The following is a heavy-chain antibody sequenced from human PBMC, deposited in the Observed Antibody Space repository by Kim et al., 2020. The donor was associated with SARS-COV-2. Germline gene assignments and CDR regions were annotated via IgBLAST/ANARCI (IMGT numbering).Heavy chain of an antibody. V-gene: IGHV3-74*01. D-gene: IGHD5-18*01. CDR2: INSDGSTT. CDR3: ARNADRGDTYGEFDS. J-gene: IGHJ4*02. Sequence: GGSLRLSCAASGFTFSIHWMHWVRQAPGKGLVWVSRINSDGSTTTYADSVKGQFTISRDNSKNTLYLQMHSLRVEDTAIYYCARNADRGDTYGEFDSWGQGTLVTVSS. CDR1: GFTFSIHW.